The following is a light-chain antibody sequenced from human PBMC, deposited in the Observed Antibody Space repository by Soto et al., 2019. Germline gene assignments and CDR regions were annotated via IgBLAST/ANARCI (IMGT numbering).Light chain of an antibody. CDR3: QAYNDWPRGT. CDR1: QSVNTN. J-gene: IGKJ1*01. Sequence: EVVMTQSPATLSVSPGERATLSCRASQSVNTNLAWYQQKPGEAPRVLIYAASTRATDVPDRFSGSGSGTDFTLTISSLQSEDFVLYYCQAYNDWPRGTFGQGTQVDIK. V-gene: IGKV3-15*01. CDR2: AAS.